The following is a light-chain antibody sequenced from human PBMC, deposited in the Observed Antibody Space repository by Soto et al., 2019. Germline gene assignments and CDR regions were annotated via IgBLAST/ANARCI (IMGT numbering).Light chain of an antibody. V-gene: IGKV1-6*01. CDR1: QGIRND. CDR2: AAS. Sequence: AIQMTQSPSSLSASVGDRVTISCRASQGIRNDLGWYQQKPGKAPKLLIYAASSLQRGVPSRFSGSGSGTDFTLTITSLHPAHSANYSCLQDLTYPYTFGQGTRLEIK. J-gene: IGKJ5*01. CDR3: LQDLTYPYT.